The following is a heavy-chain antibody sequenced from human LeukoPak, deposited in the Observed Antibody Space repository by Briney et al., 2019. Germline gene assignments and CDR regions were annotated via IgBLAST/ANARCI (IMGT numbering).Heavy chain of an antibody. CDR3: ARGGSYYGSGKDWFDP. V-gene: IGHV1-69*04. D-gene: IGHD3-10*01. CDR1: GGTFSSYA. Sequence: SVKVSCKASGGTFSSYAISWVRQAPGQGLEWMGRIIPILGIANYAQKFQGRVTITADKSTSTAYMELSSLRSEDTAVYYCARGGSYYGSGKDWFDPWGQGTLVTVST. CDR2: IIPILGIA. J-gene: IGHJ5*02.